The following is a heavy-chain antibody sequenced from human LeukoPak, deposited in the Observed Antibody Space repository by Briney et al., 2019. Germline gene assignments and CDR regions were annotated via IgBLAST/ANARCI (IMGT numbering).Heavy chain of an antibody. Sequence: GASVKLSCKAAGYTFTSYDINWGRQSTGQGLEWMGWMNPNSGNTGYAQKFQGRVTMTRNTSISTAYMELSSLRSEDTAVYYCARGPGYDFWSGASLAFDPWGQGTLVTVSS. D-gene: IGHD3-3*01. CDR1: GYTFTSYD. V-gene: IGHV1-8*01. CDR3: ARGPGYDFWSGASLAFDP. CDR2: MNPNSGNT. J-gene: IGHJ5*02.